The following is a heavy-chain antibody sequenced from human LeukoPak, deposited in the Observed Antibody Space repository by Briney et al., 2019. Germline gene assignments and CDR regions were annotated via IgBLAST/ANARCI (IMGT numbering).Heavy chain of an antibody. J-gene: IGHJ4*02. CDR1: GFTFSSYS. CDR3: ARGSTVTHNDY. Sequence: GSLRLSCAASGFTFSSYSMNWVRQAPGKGLEWVSCTSSSSSYIYYADSVKGRFTISRDNSKNTLYLQMNSLRAEDTAVYYCARGSTVTHNDYWGQGTLVTVSS. CDR2: TSSSSSYI. D-gene: IGHD4-17*01. V-gene: IGHV3-21*01.